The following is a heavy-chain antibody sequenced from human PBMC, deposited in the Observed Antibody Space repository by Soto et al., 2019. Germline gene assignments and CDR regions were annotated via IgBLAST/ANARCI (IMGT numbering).Heavy chain of an antibody. Sequence: PGGSLRLSCAASGFTFSNYAMSWVRQAPGKGLEWVSVISGSGGSTYYTDSVKGRFTISRDNSKNTVSLQMNSLRAEDTAVYYCAKPLYSYGQHGGLDYWGQGTLVTVSS. CDR2: ISGSGGST. CDR3: AKPLYSYGQHGGLDY. CDR1: GFTFSNYA. J-gene: IGHJ4*02. D-gene: IGHD5-18*01. V-gene: IGHV3-23*01.